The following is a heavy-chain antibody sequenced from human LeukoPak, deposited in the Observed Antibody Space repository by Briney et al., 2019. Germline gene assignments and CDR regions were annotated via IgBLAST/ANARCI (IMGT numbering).Heavy chain of an antibody. Sequence: GGSLRLSCAASGFTFSSYSMNWVRQAPGKGLEWVSSISSSSSYIYYADSVKGRFTISRDNSKNTLYLQMNSLRAEDTAVYYCAKEYCSGTSCYQVNYWGQGALVTVSS. CDR1: GFTFSSYS. D-gene: IGHD2-2*01. CDR2: ISSSSSYI. V-gene: IGHV3-21*04. CDR3: AKEYCSGTSCYQVNY. J-gene: IGHJ4*02.